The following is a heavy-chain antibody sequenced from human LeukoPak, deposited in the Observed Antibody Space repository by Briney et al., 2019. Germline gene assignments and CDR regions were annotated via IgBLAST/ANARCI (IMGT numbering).Heavy chain of an antibody. D-gene: IGHD3-10*01. J-gene: IGHJ3*02. V-gene: IGHV3-30*02. CDR1: GFTFSSYG. CDR3: AKGLLWFGELDLDAFDI. CDR2: IRYDGSNK. Sequence: GGSLRLSCAASGFTFSSYGMHWVRQAPGKGLEWVAFIRYDGSNKYYADSVKGRFTISRDNSKNTLYLQMNSLRAEDTAVCYCAKGLLWFGELDLDAFDIWGQGTMVTVSS.